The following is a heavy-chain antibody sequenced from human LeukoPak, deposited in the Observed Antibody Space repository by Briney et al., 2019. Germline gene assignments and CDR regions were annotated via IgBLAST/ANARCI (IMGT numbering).Heavy chain of an antibody. D-gene: IGHD4-17*01. V-gene: IGHV3-74*01. Sequence: GGSLRLSCAASGFTFSSYWMHWVRQAPGKGLVWVSRINSDGSSTIYADSVKGRFTISRDNAKNTLYLQMNSLRAEDTAVYYCAKDVYGDYGGLDYWGQGTLVTVSS. J-gene: IGHJ4*02. CDR1: GFTFSSYW. CDR2: INSDGSST. CDR3: AKDVYGDYGGLDY.